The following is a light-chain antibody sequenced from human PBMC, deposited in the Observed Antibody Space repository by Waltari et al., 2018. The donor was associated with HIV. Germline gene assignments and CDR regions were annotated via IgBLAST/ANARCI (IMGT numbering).Light chain of an antibody. CDR3: SLYTGTTNVL. V-gene: IGLV2-18*01. CDR1: SSDVGSYNR. Sequence: QSALTQPPSVSGSPGQSVSISCPGRSSDVGSYNRVSWYQQPPGKSPKLIIYEVNNRPSGCPDRFSGSQSVNTASLTISGLQAEDEADYYCSLYTGTTNVLFGGGTKLTVL. CDR2: EVN. J-gene: IGLJ2*01.